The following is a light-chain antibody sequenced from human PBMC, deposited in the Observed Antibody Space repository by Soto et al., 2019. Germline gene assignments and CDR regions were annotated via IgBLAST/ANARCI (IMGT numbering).Light chain of an antibody. J-gene: IGLJ2*01. V-gene: IGLV1-44*01. CDR1: SSNIGRNT. CDR3: AAWDDSLNGPV. CDR2: SNN. Sequence: QSVLTQPPSASGTPGQRVTISCSGSSSNIGRNTVYWYQQLPGTAPKLLIYSNNERPSGVPDRFSGSKSGTSASLAISGLQSEDEADYYCAAWDDSLNGPVFGGGTKLTVL.